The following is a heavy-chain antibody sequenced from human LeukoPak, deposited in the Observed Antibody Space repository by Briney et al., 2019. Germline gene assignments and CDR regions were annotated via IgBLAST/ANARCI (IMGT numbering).Heavy chain of an antibody. CDR2: ISYDGSNK. CDR3: ARDYYDFWSGLRGNYYYSYYMDV. D-gene: IGHD3-3*01. V-gene: IGHV3-30*04. J-gene: IGHJ6*03. Sequence: PGGSLRLSCAASGFTFSSYAMHWVRQAPGKGLEWVAVISYDGSNKYYADSVKGRFTISRDNSKNTLYLQMNSLRAEDTAVYYCARDYYDFWSGLRGNYYYSYYMDVWGKGTTVTVSS. CDR1: GFTFSSYA.